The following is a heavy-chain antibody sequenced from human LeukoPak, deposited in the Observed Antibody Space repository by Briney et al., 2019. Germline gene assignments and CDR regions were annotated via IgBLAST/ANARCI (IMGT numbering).Heavy chain of an antibody. Sequence: SETLSLTCAVSGGSISSGGYSWSWIRQPPGKGLEWIGYIYHSGSTYYNPSLESRVTISVDRSKNQFSLKLSSVTAADTAVYYCARLISNLDSDFQNWGQGTLVTVSS. CDR1: GGSISSGGYS. CDR2: IYHSGST. D-gene: IGHD3-16*01. J-gene: IGHJ1*01. V-gene: IGHV4-30-2*01. CDR3: ARLISNLDSDFQN.